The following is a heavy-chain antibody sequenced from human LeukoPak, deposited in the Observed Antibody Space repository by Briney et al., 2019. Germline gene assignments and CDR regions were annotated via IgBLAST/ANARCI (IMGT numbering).Heavy chain of an antibody. Sequence: SETLSLTCAVYGGSFSDYYWSWIRQPPGKGLEWIGEINHSGSTNYNPSLKSRVTISVDTSKNQFSLKLSSVTAADTAVYYCARNSDTAMVDYWGQGTLVTVSS. D-gene: IGHD5-18*01. J-gene: IGHJ4*02. CDR1: GGSFSDYY. CDR2: INHSGST. CDR3: ARNSDTAMVDY. V-gene: IGHV4-34*01.